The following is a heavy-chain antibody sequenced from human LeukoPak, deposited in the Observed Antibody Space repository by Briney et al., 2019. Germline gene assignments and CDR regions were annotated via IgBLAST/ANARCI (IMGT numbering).Heavy chain of an antibody. J-gene: IGHJ3*01. Sequence: GGSLRLSCAASGLTFSSYAMSWVRQAPGKGLEWVSTISGSGASTYYADSVKGRFTISRDNSKNTLYLQMNTLRAEDTGVHYCAKGAFYSGYDRDAFDLWGQGTMVTVSS. D-gene: IGHD5-12*01. CDR2: ISGSGAST. V-gene: IGHV3-23*01. CDR3: AKGAFYSGYDRDAFDL. CDR1: GLTFSSYA.